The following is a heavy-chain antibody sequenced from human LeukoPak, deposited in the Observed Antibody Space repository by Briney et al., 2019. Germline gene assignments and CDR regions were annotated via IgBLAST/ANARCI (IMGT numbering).Heavy chain of an antibody. J-gene: IGHJ4*02. D-gene: IGHD6-13*01. CDR1: GFTFSSYE. Sequence: GGSLRLSCAPSGFTFSSYEMNWVRQAPGKGLEWVSYISSSGSTIYYADSVKGRFTISRDNAKNSLYLQMNSLRAEDTPVYYCAREQQLVFDYWGQGTLVTVSS. CDR3: AREQQLVFDY. CDR2: ISSSGSTI. V-gene: IGHV3-48*03.